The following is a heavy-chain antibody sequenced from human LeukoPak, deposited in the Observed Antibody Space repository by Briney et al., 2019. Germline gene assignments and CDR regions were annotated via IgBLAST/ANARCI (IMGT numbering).Heavy chain of an antibody. D-gene: IGHD5-12*01. CDR2: INHSGSI. V-gene: IGHV4-34*01. CDR3: ARVSGYDWESFYDY. CDR1: GGSFSGYY. Sequence: PSETLSLTCTVYGGSFSGYYWSWIRQPPGRGLEWIGEINHSGSINYNPSLKSRVTISVDTSKNQFSLKLSSVTAADTAVYYCARVSGYDWESFYDYWGQGTLVTVSS. J-gene: IGHJ4*02.